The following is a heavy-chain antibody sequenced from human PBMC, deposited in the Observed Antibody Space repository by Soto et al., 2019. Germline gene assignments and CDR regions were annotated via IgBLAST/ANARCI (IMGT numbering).Heavy chain of an antibody. V-gene: IGHV4-39*01. CDR1: GGSISSSSYY. D-gene: IGHD3-10*01. Sequence: PSETLSLTCNVSGGSISSSSYYWGWIRQPPGKGLEWIGSIYYSGSTYYNPSLKSRVTISVDTSKNQFSLKLSSVTAADTAVYYCARSLDYYGSGSYDWFDPWGQGTLVTVSS. CDR2: IYYSGST. J-gene: IGHJ5*02. CDR3: ARSLDYYGSGSYDWFDP.